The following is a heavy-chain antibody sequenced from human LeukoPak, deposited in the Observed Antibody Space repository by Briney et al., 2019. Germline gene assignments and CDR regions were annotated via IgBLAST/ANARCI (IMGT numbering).Heavy chain of an antibody. J-gene: IGHJ3*01. CDR2: ISTNNGNT. D-gene: IGHD3-22*01. CDR3: ARGLGAWLSRCAFDV. V-gene: IGHV1-18*01. Sequence: ASVKVSYKASGYRFTSHGISWVRQAPGQGLEWMGWISTNNGNTNYAQKLQGRVTMTTDTSTNTAYMELRSLRSDDTAVYYCARGLGAWLSRCAFDVWGQGTMVTVSS. CDR1: GYRFTSHG.